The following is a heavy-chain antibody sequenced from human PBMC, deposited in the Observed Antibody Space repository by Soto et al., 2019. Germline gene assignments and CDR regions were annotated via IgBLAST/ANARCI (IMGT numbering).Heavy chain of an antibody. CDR2: ISSNSAYI. D-gene: IGHD6-13*01. CDR1: GFTFRSFT. V-gene: IGHV3-21*01. J-gene: IGHJ5*02. Sequence: GGSLRLSCAASGFTFRSFTMNWVRQAPGKGLEWVSTISSNSAYIYYTDALRGRFTISRDNVKNSLHLQMNSLRAEDTAVYYCTRDASRDSSARGWFDPWGPGTLVTVSS. CDR3: TRDASRDSSARGWFDP.